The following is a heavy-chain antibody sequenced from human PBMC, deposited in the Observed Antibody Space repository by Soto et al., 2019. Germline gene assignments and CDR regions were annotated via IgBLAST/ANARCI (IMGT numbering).Heavy chain of an antibody. CDR3: ARDRPYYYDSSGYVMDY. D-gene: IGHD3-22*01. J-gene: IGHJ4*02. Sequence: PGGSLRLSCAASGFTFSSYGMHWVRQAPGKGLEWVAVIWYDGSNKYYADSVKGRFTTSRDNSKNTLYLQMNSLRAEDTAVYYCARDRPYYYDSSGYVMDYWGQGTLVTVSS. CDR1: GFTFSSYG. V-gene: IGHV3-33*01. CDR2: IWYDGSNK.